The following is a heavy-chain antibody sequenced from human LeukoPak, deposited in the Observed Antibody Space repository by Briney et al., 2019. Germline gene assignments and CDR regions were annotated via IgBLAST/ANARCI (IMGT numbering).Heavy chain of an antibody. V-gene: IGHV4-34*01. CDR3: ARALHSSGRRRKDEGFGY. CDR1: GGSFSGYY. CDR2: INHSGST. J-gene: IGHJ4*02. Sequence: PSETLSLTCAVYGGSFSGYYWSWIRQPPGKGLEWIGEINHSGSTNYNPSLRSRVTISVDTSKNQFSLKLSSVTAADTAVYYCARALHSSGRRRKDEGFGYWGQGTLVTVSS. D-gene: IGHD6-19*01.